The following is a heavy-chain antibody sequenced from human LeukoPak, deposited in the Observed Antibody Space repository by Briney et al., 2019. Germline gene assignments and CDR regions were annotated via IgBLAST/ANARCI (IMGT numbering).Heavy chain of an antibody. V-gene: IGHV3-23*01. CDR3: AKGTILEWAPSDY. CDR2: ISGSGGST. CDR1: GFTFSSYA. Sequence: GRSLRLSCAASGFTFSSYAMSWVRQAPGKGLEWVSAISGSGGSTYYADSVKGRFTISRDNSKNTLYLQMNSLRAEDTAVYYCAKGTILEWAPSDYWGQGTLVTVSS. J-gene: IGHJ4*02. D-gene: IGHD3-3*01.